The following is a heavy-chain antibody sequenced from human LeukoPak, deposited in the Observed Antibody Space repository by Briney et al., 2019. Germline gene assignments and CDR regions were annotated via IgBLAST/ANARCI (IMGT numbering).Heavy chain of an antibody. CDR1: GYSISSGYY. Sequence: SETLSLTCTVSGYSISSGYYWGWIRQPPGKGLEWIGSIYHSGRTFYNPSLKSRVTISVDTSKNQFSLKLTSVTAADTAVYYCAANQYDILTGYYFDYWGQGTLVTVSS. D-gene: IGHD3-9*01. CDR2: IYHSGRT. J-gene: IGHJ4*02. V-gene: IGHV4-38-2*02. CDR3: AANQYDILTGYYFDY.